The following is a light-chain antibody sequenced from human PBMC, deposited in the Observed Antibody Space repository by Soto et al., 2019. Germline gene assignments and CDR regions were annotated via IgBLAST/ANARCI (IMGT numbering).Light chain of an antibody. CDR2: AAS. V-gene: IGKV1-39*01. CDR1: QSISSY. Sequence: DIQMTQSPSSLSASVGDRVTITCRASQSISSYLNWYQQKPGKAPKLLIYAASSLQSGVPSRFSGSGSGTDFTLTISSLQPVDFATYYCQQSYSTLRTFGQGTKVDIK. CDR3: QQSYSTLRT. J-gene: IGKJ1*01.